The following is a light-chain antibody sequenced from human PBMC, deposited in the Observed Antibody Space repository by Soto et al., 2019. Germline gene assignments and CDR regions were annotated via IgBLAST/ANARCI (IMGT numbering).Light chain of an antibody. CDR2: AAS. CDR1: QGISNY. V-gene: IGKV1-27*01. J-gene: IGKJ4*01. CDR3: KKYNRAPF. Sequence: DIQMTQSPSSLSASVGDRVTITCRASQGISNYLAWYQQKPGKVPKLLIYAASTLQSGGPSRFSGSGSGTDFPLTISSLQPEDVATYYCKKYNRAPFFGGGTKVEIK.